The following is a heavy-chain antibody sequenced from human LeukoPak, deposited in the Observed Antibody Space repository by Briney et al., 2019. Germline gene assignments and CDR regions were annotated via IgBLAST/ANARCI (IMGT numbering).Heavy chain of an antibody. CDR2: IYYSGST. V-gene: IGHV4-31*11. CDR3: ARVSVGITQPIKLYYYYGMDV. J-gene: IGHJ6*02. Sequence: SETLSLTCAVYGVSFSGYYWSWIRQHPGKGLEWIGYIYYSGSTYYNPSLKSRVTISVDTSRNQFSLKLSSVTAADTAVYYCARVSVGITQPIKLYYYYGMDVWGQGTTVTVSS. D-gene: IGHD3-16*01. CDR1: GVSFSGYY.